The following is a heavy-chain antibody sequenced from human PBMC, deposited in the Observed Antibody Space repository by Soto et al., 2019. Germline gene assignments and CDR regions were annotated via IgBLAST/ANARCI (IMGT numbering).Heavy chain of an antibody. CDR2: IYYSGST. J-gene: IGHJ4*02. D-gene: IGHD2-21*02. CDR3: AREAYCGGDCYPGRFVDY. Sequence: QLQLQESGPGLVKPSETLSLTCTVSGGSISSSSYYWGWIRQPPGKGLEWIGSIYYSGSTYYNPSLKSRVTISVDTSKNQFSLKLSSVTAADTAVYYCAREAYCGGDCYPGRFVDYWGQGTLVTVSS. CDR1: GGSISSSSYY. V-gene: IGHV4-39*02.